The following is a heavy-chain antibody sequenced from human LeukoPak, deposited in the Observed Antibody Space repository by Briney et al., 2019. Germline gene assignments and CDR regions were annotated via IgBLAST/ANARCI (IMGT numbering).Heavy chain of an antibody. CDR1: GGSISNTNYY. Sequence: PSETLSLTCTVSGGSISNTNYYWGWIRQPPGKGLEWIGTIYHSGSTYYNPSLKSRVTISADTSKNQFSLKLSSVTAADTAVYYCARFSRGYSYGRVDYWGQGTLVTVSS. CDR3: ARFSRGYSYGRVDY. J-gene: IGHJ4*02. V-gene: IGHV4-39*01. CDR2: IYHSGST. D-gene: IGHD5-18*01.